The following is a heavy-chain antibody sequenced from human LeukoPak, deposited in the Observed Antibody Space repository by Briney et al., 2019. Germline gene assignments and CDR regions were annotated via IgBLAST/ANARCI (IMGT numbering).Heavy chain of an antibody. D-gene: IGHD3-10*01. CDR2: IIPILGIA. Sequence: SVKVSCKASGGTFSSYTISWVRQAPGQGLEWMGRIIPILGIANYAQKFQGRATITADKSTSTAYMELSSLRSEDTAVYYCARDRGVGNPNWFDPWGQGTLVTVSS. CDR1: GGTFSSYT. CDR3: ARDRGVGNPNWFDP. J-gene: IGHJ5*02. V-gene: IGHV1-69*04.